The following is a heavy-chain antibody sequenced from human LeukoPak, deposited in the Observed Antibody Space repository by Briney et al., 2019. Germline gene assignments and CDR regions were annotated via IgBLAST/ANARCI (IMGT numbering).Heavy chain of an antibody. CDR2: ISDDGGNK. Sequence: PGGSLRLSCAASESTFSSYVMYWVRQAPGKWLEWVAIISDDGGNKYYADSVKGRFTVSRDNSKNTLYLQMNSLRAEDTAVYYRRAGRGGNFYFDYWGQGTLVTVSS. CDR1: ESTFSSYV. D-gene: IGHD4-23*01. J-gene: IGHJ4*02. CDR3: RAGRGGNFYFDY. V-gene: IGHV3-30*03.